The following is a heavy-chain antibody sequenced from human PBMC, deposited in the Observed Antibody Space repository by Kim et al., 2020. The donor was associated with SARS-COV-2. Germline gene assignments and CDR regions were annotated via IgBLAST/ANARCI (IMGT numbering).Heavy chain of an antibody. Sequence: PKSRVTISVDTSKNQFSLKLSSVTAADTAVYYCARAEYYDFWSGYSHFDYWGQGTLVTVSS. CDR3: ARAEYYDFWSGYSHFDY. D-gene: IGHD3-3*01. V-gene: IGHV4-59*01. J-gene: IGHJ4*02.